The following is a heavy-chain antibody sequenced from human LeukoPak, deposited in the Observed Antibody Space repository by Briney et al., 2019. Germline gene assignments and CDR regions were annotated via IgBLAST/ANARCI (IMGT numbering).Heavy chain of an antibody. V-gene: IGHV4-34*01. CDR1: GGSFSGYC. CDR2: INHSGST. Sequence: SETLSLTCAVYGGSFSGYCWSWIRQPPGKGLEWIGEINHSGSTNYNPSLKSRVTISVDTSKNQFSLKLSSVTAADTAVYYCASSGTYYDILTGYRSGGPFDYWGQGTLVTVSS. CDR3: ASSGTYYDILTGYRSGGPFDY. J-gene: IGHJ4*02. D-gene: IGHD3-9*01.